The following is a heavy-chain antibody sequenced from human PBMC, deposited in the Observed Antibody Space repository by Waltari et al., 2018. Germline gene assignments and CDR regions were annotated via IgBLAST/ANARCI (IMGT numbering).Heavy chain of an antibody. D-gene: IGHD3-3*01. V-gene: IGHV3-30*18. Sequence: QVQVVESGGGVVQPGRSLRLSCPASGFIFNHYGIHWVRQAPGKGLESVAVISYDGRHRFYSDSVKGRFTISRDNSRNTVSLQMDSLTVEDTALYYCAKGGDLEWLFIDHWGQGTFVTVS. J-gene: IGHJ4*02. CDR3: AKGGDLEWLFIDH. CDR2: ISYDGRHR. CDR1: GFIFNHYG.